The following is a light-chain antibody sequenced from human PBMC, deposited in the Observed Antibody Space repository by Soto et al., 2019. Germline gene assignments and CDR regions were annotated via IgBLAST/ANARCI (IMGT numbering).Light chain of an antibody. V-gene: IGLV2-14*01. CDR2: DVS. Sequence: QSVLTQPASVSGSPGQSITISCTGTSSDVGGYNYVSWYQQHPGKAPKLMIYDVSNRPSGVSNRFSGSKSGNTASLTISGLQAEDEADYYCSSYTSSSTLRVFGGETKLSVL. CDR1: SSDVGGYNY. CDR3: SSYTSSSTLRV. J-gene: IGLJ3*02.